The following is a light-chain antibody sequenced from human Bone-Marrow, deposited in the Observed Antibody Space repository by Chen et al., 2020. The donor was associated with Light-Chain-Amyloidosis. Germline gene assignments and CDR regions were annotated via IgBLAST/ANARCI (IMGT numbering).Light chain of an antibody. J-gene: IGKJ2*01. CDR3: QQYKTFSFT. V-gene: IGKV1-5*03. Sequence: DIRMNQSPSTLSASVGDRVTITCRASQSIVDWLAWYQQKPGKAPNLLITKASNLQSGVPSRFSGGGSGTEFSLTISNLQPDDFAIYYCQQYKTFSFTFGQGTKLEVK. CDR2: KAS. CDR1: QSIVDW.